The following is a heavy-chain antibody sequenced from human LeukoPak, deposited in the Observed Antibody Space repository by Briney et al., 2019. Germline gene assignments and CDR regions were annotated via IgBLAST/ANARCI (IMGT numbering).Heavy chain of an antibody. CDR1: GNYW. V-gene: IGHV3-74*01. CDR3: VSFYETY. Sequence: GGSLRLSCAASGNYWMHWVRQAPGKGLVWVSHINSDGSWTSYADSVKGRFTISKDNAENTVYLQMNSLRAEDTAVYYCVSFYETYWGRGTLVTVSS. J-gene: IGHJ4*02. D-gene: IGHD2/OR15-2a*01. CDR2: INSDGSWT.